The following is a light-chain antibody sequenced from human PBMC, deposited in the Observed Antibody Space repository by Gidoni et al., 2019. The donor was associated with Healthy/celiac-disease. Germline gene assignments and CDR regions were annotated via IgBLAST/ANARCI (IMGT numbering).Light chain of an antibody. Sequence: EIVLTPSPATLSLSPGERATLSCRASQSVSSYLAWYQQKPGQAPRLLIYVASNRATGIPARFSGSGSGTDFTLTISSLEPEDFAVYYCQQRSNWPPEFTFGQGTRLEIK. CDR1: QSVSSY. CDR2: VAS. J-gene: IGKJ5*01. CDR3: QQRSNWPPEFT. V-gene: IGKV3-11*01.